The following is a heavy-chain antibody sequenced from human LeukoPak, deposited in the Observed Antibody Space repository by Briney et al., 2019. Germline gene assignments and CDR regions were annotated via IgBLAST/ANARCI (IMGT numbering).Heavy chain of an antibody. CDR1: GGSFSGYY. J-gene: IGHJ4*02. CDR3: ARLNCSGGSCYPDY. CDR2: INHSGST. D-gene: IGHD2-15*01. V-gene: IGHV4-34*01. Sequence: SETLSLTCAVYGGSFSGYYWSWIRQPPGKGLEWIGEINHSGSTNYNPSLKSRVTISVDTSKNQFSLKLSSVTAADTAAYYCARLNCSGGSCYPDYWGQGTLVTVSS.